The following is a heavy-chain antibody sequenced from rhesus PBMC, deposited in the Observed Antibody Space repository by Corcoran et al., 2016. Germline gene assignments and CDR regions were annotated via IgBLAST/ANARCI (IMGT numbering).Heavy chain of an antibody. CDR3: ASSKPYWSDTFEF. Sequence: QLQLQESGPGLVKPSETLSVTCAVSGGSISSSYWSWIRQAPGKGLEWIGYIYGRGRSPSYNPSLKGRGTLSVDTSKNQLSLKLSSVTAADTAVYYCASSKPYWSDTFEFWGQGALVTVSS. D-gene: IGHD3-22*01. CDR2: IYGRGRSP. J-gene: IGHJ1*01. CDR1: GGSISSSY. V-gene: IGHV4-169*02.